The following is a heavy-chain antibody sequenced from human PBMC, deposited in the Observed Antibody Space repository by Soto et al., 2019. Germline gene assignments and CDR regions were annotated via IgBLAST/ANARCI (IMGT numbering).Heavy chain of an antibody. J-gene: IGHJ6*02. Sequence: QVQLQESGPGLVKPSETLSLTCTVSGGSVSSDTHYWSWIRQPPGKRLEWIGFIYSSGSTNYTHSLKSRVNMSVDTSKNQFSLKLRSVIVADTAVYHCARFVRSCSGTTCYTRADVWGQGTTVTVSS. CDR1: GGSVSSDTHY. V-gene: IGHV4-61*01. CDR2: IYSSGST. D-gene: IGHD2-2*02. CDR3: ARFVRSCSGTTCYTRADV.